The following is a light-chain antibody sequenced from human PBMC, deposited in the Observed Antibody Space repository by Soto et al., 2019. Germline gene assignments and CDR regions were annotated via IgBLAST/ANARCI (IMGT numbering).Light chain of an antibody. CDR2: SNN. Sequence: QLVLTQPPSASGAPGQRVTISCSGSSSNIGSYTVNWYQQFPGTAPKLVIYSNNQRPSGVPDRFSGSKSGTSASLVITGLQAEDEADYYCQSYDNSLSGSGVFGGGTKLTVL. CDR1: SSNIGSYT. CDR3: QSYDNSLSGSGV. V-gene: IGLV1-44*01. J-gene: IGLJ3*02.